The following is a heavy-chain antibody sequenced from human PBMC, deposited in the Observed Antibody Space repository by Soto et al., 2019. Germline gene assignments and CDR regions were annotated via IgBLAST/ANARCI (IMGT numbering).Heavy chain of an antibody. D-gene: IGHD4-17*01. CDR3: ARASTTVTTLDY. J-gene: IGHJ4*02. CDR2: IYHSGST. CDR1: GGSVSNNSYS. V-gene: IGHV4-30-2*01. Sequence: SETLSLTCTVSGGSVSNNSYSWGWIRQPPGKGLEWIGYIYHSGSTYYNPSLKSRVTISVDRSKNQFSLKLSSVTAADTAVYYCARASTTVTTLDYWGQGTLVTVSS.